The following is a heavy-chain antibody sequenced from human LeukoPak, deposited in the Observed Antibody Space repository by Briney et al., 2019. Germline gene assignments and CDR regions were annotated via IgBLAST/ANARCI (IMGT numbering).Heavy chain of an antibody. CDR2: IIPIFGTA. J-gene: IGHJ3*02. CDR1: GGTFSSYA. V-gene: IGHV1-69*01. D-gene: IGHD2-2*01. CDR3: ARDRCSSTSCYPPDAFDI. Sequence: XVSFKASGGTFSSYAISWVRQAPGQGREWMGGIIPIFGTANYAQKFQGRVTITADESTSTAYMELSSLRSEDTAVYYCARDRCSSTSCYPPDAFDIWGQGTMVTVSS.